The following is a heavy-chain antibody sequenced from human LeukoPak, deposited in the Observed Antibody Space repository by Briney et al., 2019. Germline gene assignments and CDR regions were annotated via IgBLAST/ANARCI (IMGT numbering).Heavy chain of an antibody. CDR1: GFTFSSYA. V-gene: IGHV3-23*01. D-gene: IGHD6-13*01. CDR3: AKDKSSSWYYFDY. CDR2: ISGSGGST. Sequence: GGSLRLSCAASGFTFSSYAMSWVRQAPGNGLEWVSAISGSGGSTYYADSVKGRFTISRDNSKNTLYLQMNSLRAEDTAVYYCAKDKSSSWYYFDYWGQGTLVTVSS. J-gene: IGHJ4*02.